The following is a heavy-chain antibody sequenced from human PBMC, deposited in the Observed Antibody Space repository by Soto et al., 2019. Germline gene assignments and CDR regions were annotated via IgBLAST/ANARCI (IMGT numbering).Heavy chain of an antibody. J-gene: IGHJ5*02. CDR1: GFTFSSYG. Sequence: QVQLVESGGGVVQPGRSLSLSCAASGFTFSSYGMHWVRQAPGKGLEWVAVISYDGSNKYYADSEKGRFTISRDNSKNTLYRQMNSLRAEDTAVYYCAKAVVSTTDWFDPWGQGTLVTVSS. V-gene: IGHV3-30*18. CDR3: AKAVVSTTDWFDP. CDR2: ISYDGSNK. D-gene: IGHD2-15*01.